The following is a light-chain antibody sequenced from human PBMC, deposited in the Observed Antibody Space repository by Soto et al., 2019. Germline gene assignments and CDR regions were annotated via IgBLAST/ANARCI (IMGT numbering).Light chain of an antibody. CDR2: QAS. J-gene: IGKJ1*01. Sequence: DIPLTQSPSTLSASVGARVTLTCRASQSTSSYLAWDHQKPGKAPKLLIYQASSLENGVPSRFSGSGSGTEFSLTISSLQPDDFATYYCQQYSSHSTFGQGTKVDIK. CDR3: QQYSSHST. CDR1: QSTSSY. V-gene: IGKV1-5*03.